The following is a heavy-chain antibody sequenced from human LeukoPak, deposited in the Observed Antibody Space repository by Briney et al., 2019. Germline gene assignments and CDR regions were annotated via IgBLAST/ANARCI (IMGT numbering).Heavy chain of an antibody. D-gene: IGHD5-24*01. CDR1: EFTVSRNY. J-gene: IGHJ4*02. CDR2: IISNGDT. V-gene: IGHV3-53*01. CDR3: TRDQMNY. Sequence: GGCLRLSCTASEFTVSRNYMLWVRQAPGKGLEWVSLIISNGDTHYADSVKGRFTISRDTSKNTVSLQMNSLRVEDTAMYYCTRDQMNYWGQGTLVSVSS.